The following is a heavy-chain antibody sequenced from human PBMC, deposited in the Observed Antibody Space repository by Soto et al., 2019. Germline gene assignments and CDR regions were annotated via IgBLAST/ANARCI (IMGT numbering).Heavy chain of an antibody. CDR2: INPDGIEK. J-gene: IGHJ2*01. CDR3: VRARIDI. CDR1: GFTLSNYW. V-gene: IGHV3-7*01. Sequence: EVQLVESGGGLVQPGGSLRHSCAAAGFTLSNYWMTWVRQAPGKGLEWVANINPDGIEKYYVDSVKGRFTISRDNVKNSQYLQMNSLRDEDTALHYCVRARIDIRGSGTLVTVSS.